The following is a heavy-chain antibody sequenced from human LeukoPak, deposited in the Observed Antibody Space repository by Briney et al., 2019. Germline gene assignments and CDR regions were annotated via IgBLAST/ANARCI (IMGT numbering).Heavy chain of an antibody. CDR3: ARGRRSDSSGPPYFDY. CDR2: IQQDGSEK. J-gene: IGHJ4*02. CDR1: GFTFSSYW. V-gene: IGHV3-7*01. Sequence: GGSLRLSCAASGFTFSSYWMSWVRQAPGKGLEWVANIQQDGSEKYYVDSVKGRFTISRDNAKNSLYLQMSSLRAEDTAVYYCARGRRSDSSGPPYFDYWGQGTLVTVSS. D-gene: IGHD6-19*01.